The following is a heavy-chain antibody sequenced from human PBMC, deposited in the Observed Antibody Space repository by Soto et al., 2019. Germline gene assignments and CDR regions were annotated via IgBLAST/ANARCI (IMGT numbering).Heavy chain of an antibody. D-gene: IGHD3-22*01. V-gene: IGHV4-34*09. CDR2: INHSGST. CDR1: GGSFSGYY. J-gene: IGHJ5*02. Sequence: SETLSLTCAVYGGSFSGYYWSWIRQPPGKGLEWIGEINHSGSTYYNPSLKSRVTISVDTSKNQFSLKLSSVTAADTAVYYCARDSSSGYYWFDPWGQGTLVTVSS. CDR3: ARDSSSGYYWFDP.